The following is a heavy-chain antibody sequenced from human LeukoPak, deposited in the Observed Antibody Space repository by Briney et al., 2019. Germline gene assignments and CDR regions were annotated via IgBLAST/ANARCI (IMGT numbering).Heavy chain of an antibody. V-gene: IGHV3-21*01. J-gene: IGHJ4*02. D-gene: IGHD2-2*02. Sequence: PGGSLRLSCAASGFTFSSYSMNWVRQAPGKGLEGVSSISSSSSYIYYADSVKGRFTISRDNAKNSLYLQMNSLRAEDTAVYYCARWDCSSTSCYNDYWGQGTLVTVSS. CDR3: ARWDCSSTSCYNDY. CDR2: ISSSSSYI. CDR1: GFTFSSYS.